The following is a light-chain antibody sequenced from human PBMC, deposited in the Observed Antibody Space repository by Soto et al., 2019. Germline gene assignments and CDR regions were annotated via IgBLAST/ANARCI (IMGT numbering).Light chain of an antibody. Sequence: ETVLTQSPPTLSVSPGERVTLSCRASQNLHSFLNWYQQRPGQAPRPLIYDGSKRAAGVPDRISGDGSGTDYTLTISSLEPEDFAVYYCQQRTRWPMTFGQGTRLEIK. CDR1: QNLHSF. V-gene: IGKV3-11*01. CDR3: QQRTRWPMT. CDR2: DGS. J-gene: IGKJ5*01.